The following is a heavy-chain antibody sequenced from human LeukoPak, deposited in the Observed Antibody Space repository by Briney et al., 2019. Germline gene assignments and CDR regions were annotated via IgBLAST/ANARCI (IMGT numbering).Heavy chain of an antibody. V-gene: IGHV3-23*01. Sequence: PGGSLRLSCAASGFTFSSYSMNWVRQAPGKGLEWVSAINGRGDDTYYPDSVKGRFTISRDNSNNTLYLQMNSLRADDTAVYYCAKGHRESSSFFDSWGQGIPVTVSS. CDR2: INGRGDDT. CDR3: AKGHRESSSFFDS. CDR1: GFTFSSYS. J-gene: IGHJ4*02.